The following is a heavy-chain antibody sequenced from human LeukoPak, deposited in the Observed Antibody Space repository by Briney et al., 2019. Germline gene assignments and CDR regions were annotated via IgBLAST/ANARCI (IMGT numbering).Heavy chain of an antibody. Sequence: GGSLRLTCVASGFNFGSYAMNWVRQAPGKGLEWISRITNSGSSIFCADSVKGRFTISRDNSRNMLYLQMNSLRAEDTAVYYCAKEVENRFDIWGQGTIVTVSS. CDR2: ITNSGSSI. V-gene: IGHV3-23*05. J-gene: IGHJ3*02. CDR1: GFNFGSYA. CDR3: AKEVENRFDI. D-gene: IGHD5-24*01.